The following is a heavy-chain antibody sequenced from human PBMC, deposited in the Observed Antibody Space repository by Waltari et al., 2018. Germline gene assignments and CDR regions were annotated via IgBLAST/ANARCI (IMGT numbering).Heavy chain of an antibody. CDR1: GFNFNDYW. Sequence: EVRLVESGGALVQPGGSLRLSCAASGFNFNDYWMHWVRQGPGKRLEWVSRIKYDGTITDYADFAKGRFTSSRDSARNMIYLQMTSLRVEDTATYYCARASIDWYEVLAHWGQGTLVTVSS. CDR3: ARASIDWYEVLAH. J-gene: IGHJ4*02. D-gene: IGHD3-9*01. V-gene: IGHV3-74*01. CDR2: IKYDGTIT.